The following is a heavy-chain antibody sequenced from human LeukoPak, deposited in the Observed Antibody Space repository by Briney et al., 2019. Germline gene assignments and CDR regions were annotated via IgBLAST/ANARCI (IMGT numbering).Heavy chain of an antibody. V-gene: IGHV3-48*01. CDR3: ARDPDYYDSSGYHNWFDP. CDR2: ISSSSSTI. D-gene: IGHD3-22*01. J-gene: IGHJ5*02. Sequence: GGSLRLSCEASGFTFSSAWMSWVRQAPGKGLEWVSYISSSSSTIYYADSVKGRFTISRDNAKNSLYLQMNSLRAEDTAVYYCARDPDYYDSSGYHNWFDPWGQGTLVTVS. CDR1: GFTFSSAW.